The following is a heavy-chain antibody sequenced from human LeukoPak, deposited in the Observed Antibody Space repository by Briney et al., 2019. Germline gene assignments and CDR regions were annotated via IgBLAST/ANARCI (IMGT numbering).Heavy chain of an antibody. CDR2: VKSYPDGMVT. J-gene: IGHJ3*01. CDR3: SSDDYYSNTPFLLEYGDL. Sequence: PGGSLRLSCEGSGFTFSKDWMSWVRQAPGKGLEWVGRVKSYPDGMVTDYAAPVQGSITISKDEPKHTLFISMKRVKTEATAAYDCSSDDYYSNTPFLLEYGDLWGQGNMVTVFS. V-gene: IGHV3-15*01. D-gene: IGHD4-11*01. CDR1: GFTFSKDW.